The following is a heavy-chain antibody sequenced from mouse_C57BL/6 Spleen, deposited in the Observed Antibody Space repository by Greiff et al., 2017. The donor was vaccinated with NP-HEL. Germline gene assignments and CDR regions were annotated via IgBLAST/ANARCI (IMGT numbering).Heavy chain of an antibody. D-gene: IGHD1-1*01. CDR1: GYTFTSYW. Sequence: QVQLQQPGAELVRPGSSVKLSCKASGYTFTSYWMHWVKQRPIQGLEWIGNIDPSDSETHYNQKFKDKATLTVDKSSSTAYMQLSSLTSEDSAVYYCARGDTVVARGFAYWGQGTLVTVSA. V-gene: IGHV1-52*01. CDR2: IDPSDSET. CDR3: ARGDTVVARGFAY. J-gene: IGHJ3*01.